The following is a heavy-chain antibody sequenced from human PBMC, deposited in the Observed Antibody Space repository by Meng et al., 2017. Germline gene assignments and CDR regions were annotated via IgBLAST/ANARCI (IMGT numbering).Heavy chain of an antibody. CDR1: RFTFSDYY. Sequence: GESLKISCAASRFTFSDYYMSWIRQAPGKGLEWVSYISSSGSTIYYADSVKGRFTISRDNAKNSLYLQMNSLRAEDTAVYYCASGTYYYDSSGYYYVGKLDYWGQGTLVTVSS. V-gene: IGHV3-11*04. D-gene: IGHD3-22*01. J-gene: IGHJ4*02. CDR2: ISSSGSTI. CDR3: ASGTYYYDSSGYYYVGKLDY.